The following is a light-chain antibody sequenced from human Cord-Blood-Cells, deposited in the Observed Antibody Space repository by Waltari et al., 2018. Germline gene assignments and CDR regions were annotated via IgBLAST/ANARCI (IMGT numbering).Light chain of an antibody. V-gene: IGLV2-23*02. CDR3: CSYAASSTLV. J-gene: IGLJ3*02. CDR2: EVS. Sequence: QSALTHPASLSASPGRSIPSPGTLTSSAVGGYNLASWYQQHPGKAPKLSIYEVSKRPSGVSNRFSGSKSGNTASLTISGLQAEDEADYYCCSYAASSTLVFGGGTKLTVL. CDR1: SSAVGGYNL.